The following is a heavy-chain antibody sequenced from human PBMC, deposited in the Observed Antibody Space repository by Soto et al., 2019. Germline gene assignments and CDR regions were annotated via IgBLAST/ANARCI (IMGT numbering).Heavy chain of an antibody. D-gene: IGHD1-1*01. Sequence: GGSLRLSCAASGFTFSSYAMSWVRQAPGKGLEWVSAISGSVGSTYYADSVKGRFTISRDNSKNTLYLQMNSLRAEATAVYYCAKDCGTSGPYGMVDWGQEAMVTFSS. V-gene: IGHV3-23*01. CDR1: GFTFSSYA. CDR3: AKDCGTSGPYGMVD. CDR2: ISGSVGST. J-gene: IGHJ6*02.